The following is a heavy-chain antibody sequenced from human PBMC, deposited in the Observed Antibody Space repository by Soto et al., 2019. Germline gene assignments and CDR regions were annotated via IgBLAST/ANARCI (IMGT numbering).Heavy chain of an antibody. Sequence: QVQLQESGPGLVKPSQTLSLTCTVSGGSISSGGYYWSWIRQHPGKGLEWIGYIYYSGSTYYNPSRKIRVTISVDTSKNQFSLKLSSVTAADTAVYYCARVCGGDCHNAFDIWGQGTMVTVSS. CDR3: ARVCGGDCHNAFDI. D-gene: IGHD2-21*02. V-gene: IGHV4-31*03. J-gene: IGHJ3*02. CDR2: IYYSGST. CDR1: GGSISSGGYY.